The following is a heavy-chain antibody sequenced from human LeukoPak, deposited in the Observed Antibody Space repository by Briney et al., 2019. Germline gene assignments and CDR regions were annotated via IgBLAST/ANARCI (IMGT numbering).Heavy chain of an antibody. Sequence: PSETLSLTCTVSGGSISSYYWSWIRQPAGKGLEGIGRIYTSGSTNYNPSLKSRVTMSVDTSKNQFSLKLSSVTAADTAVYYCARDASYSSGSHFDYWGQGTLVTVSS. CDR1: GGSISSYY. CDR2: IYTSGST. D-gene: IGHD6-19*01. V-gene: IGHV4-4*07. CDR3: ARDASYSSGSHFDY. J-gene: IGHJ4*02.